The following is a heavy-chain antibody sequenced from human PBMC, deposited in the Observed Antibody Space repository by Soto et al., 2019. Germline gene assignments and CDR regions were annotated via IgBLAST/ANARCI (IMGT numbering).Heavy chain of an antibody. CDR1: GGSVTGFY. D-gene: IGHD5-12*01. CDR2: IFSNDEK. Sequence: PSETLSLTCTVSGGSVTGFYWSWIRQPPGKGLEWLAHIFSNDEKSYSTSLKSSLTISKDTSRGQVVLIMTNVDPVDTGTYYCARISRYNYDFDYWGQGALVTVYS. CDR3: ARISRYNYDFDY. V-gene: IGHV2-26*01. J-gene: IGHJ4*02.